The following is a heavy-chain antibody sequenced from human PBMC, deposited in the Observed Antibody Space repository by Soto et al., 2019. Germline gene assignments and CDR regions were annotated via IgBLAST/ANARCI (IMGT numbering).Heavy chain of an antibody. CDR1: GYPFTNFY. J-gene: IGHJ4*02. CDR2: INPSGGST. CDR3: ARADYYGSSGYHLDY. D-gene: IGHD3-22*01. V-gene: IGHV1-46*01. Sequence: QVQVAQCGAEVKRPGASVKVSCWASGYPFTNFYIHWVRQAPGQGLGWMGIINPSGGSTACAQKFLGRVTMTRDTSTSTVYMEVSSLRSEDTAVYYCARADYYGSSGYHLDYWGQGTLVTVSS.